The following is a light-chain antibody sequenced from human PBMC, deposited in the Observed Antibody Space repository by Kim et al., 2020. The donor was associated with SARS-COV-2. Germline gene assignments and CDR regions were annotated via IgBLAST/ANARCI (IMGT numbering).Light chain of an antibody. CDR2: DAS. J-gene: IGKJ4*01. V-gene: IGKV3-15*01. CDR1: QSVSSN. Sequence: YVSPGERATLSCRASQSVSSNLAWYQQKPGQAPRLLIYDASTTATGIPARFSGSGSGTEFTLTISSLQSEDFTFYYCQQYTAWPPTFGGGTNVEIK. CDR3: QQYTAWPPT.